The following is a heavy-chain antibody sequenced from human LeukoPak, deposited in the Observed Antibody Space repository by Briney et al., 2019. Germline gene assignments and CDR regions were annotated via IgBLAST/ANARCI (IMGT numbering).Heavy chain of an antibody. V-gene: IGHV4-39*07. D-gene: IGHD3-3*01. CDR3: ARDLGQDFWSGYYPHNYFDY. Sequence: PSETLSLTCTVSGGSISSSSYYWGWIRQPPGKGLEWIGSIYYSGSTYYNPSLKSRVTISVDTSKNQFSLKLSSVTAADTAVYYCARDLGQDFWSGYYPHNYFDYWGQGTLVTVSS. CDR2: IYYSGST. J-gene: IGHJ4*02. CDR1: GGSISSSSYY.